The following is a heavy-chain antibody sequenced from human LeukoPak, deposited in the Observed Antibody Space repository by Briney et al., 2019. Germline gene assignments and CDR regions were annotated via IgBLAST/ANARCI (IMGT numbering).Heavy chain of an antibody. CDR1: GYTFTDYY. CDR3: ARAREPYYYYYDMDV. CDR2: INPNSGGT. J-gene: IGHJ6*02. Sequence: ASVKVSCKASGYTFTDYYLRWVRQAPGQGLEWMGWINPNSGGTNYAQKFQGRVIMTRDTSISTAYMELSRLRSDDTAVYYCARAREPYYYYYDMDVWGQGTTVTVSS. V-gene: IGHV1-2*02.